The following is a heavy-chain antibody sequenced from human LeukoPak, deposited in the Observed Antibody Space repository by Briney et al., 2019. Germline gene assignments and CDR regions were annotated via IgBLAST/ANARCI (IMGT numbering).Heavy chain of an antibody. CDR1: GYTFTGYY. J-gene: IGHJ4*02. CDR2: INPNSGGT. Sequence: GASVKVSCKASGYTFTGYYMHWVRQAPGQGLEWMGWINPNSGGTNYAQKFQGRVTMTRDTSISTAYMELSRLRSDDTAVYYCARGAELLWFGELFQLQREPYYFDYWGQGTLVTVSS. D-gene: IGHD3-10*01. CDR3: ARGAELLWFGELFQLQREPYYFDY. V-gene: IGHV1-2*02.